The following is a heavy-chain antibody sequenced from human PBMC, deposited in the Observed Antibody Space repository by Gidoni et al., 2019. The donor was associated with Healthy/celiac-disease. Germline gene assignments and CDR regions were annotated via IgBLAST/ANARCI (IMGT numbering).Heavy chain of an antibody. D-gene: IGHD2-15*01. CDR1: GGFFSAYY. Sequence: QVQLQQWGAGLLKPSETLSLTCAVYGGFFSAYYWSWIRQPPGKGLEWIGEINHSGSTNYNPSLKSRVTISVDTSKNQFSLKLSSVTAADTAVYYCARGDIRSGGSCRPFDYWGQGTLVTVSS. J-gene: IGHJ4*02. V-gene: IGHV4-34*01. CDR3: ARGDIRSGGSCRPFDY. CDR2: INHSGST.